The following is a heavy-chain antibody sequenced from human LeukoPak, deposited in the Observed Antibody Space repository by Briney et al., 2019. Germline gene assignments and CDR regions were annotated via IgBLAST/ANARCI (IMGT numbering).Heavy chain of an antibody. V-gene: IGHV1-69*01. Sequence: ASVKVSCKASGGTFSSYAISWVRQAPGQGLEWMGGIIPIFGTANYAQKFQGRVTITADESTSTAYMELSSLRSEDTAVYYCAKLGSPWYSYGGYFDYWGQGTLVTVSS. CDR1: GGTFSSYA. D-gene: IGHD5-18*01. J-gene: IGHJ4*02. CDR2: IIPIFGTA. CDR3: AKLGSPWYSYGGYFDY.